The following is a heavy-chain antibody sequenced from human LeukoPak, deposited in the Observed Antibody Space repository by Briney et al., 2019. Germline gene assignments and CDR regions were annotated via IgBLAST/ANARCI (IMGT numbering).Heavy chain of an antibody. J-gene: IGHJ4*02. CDR1: GYTFTAYF. V-gene: IGHV1-2*02. CDR2: INPNSGGT. CDR3: ARNYLSGRNQIDY. D-gene: IGHD3-10*01. Sequence: ASGKVSCKASGYTFTAYFMHWVRQAPGQGLEWMGWINPNSGGTNYAQKFQGRVTVTRDTSLSTAYMELSRLGSDDTAVYYCARNYLSGRNQIDYWGQGTLVTVSS.